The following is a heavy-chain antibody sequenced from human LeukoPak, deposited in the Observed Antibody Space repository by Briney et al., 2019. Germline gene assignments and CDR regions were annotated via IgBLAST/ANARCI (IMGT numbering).Heavy chain of an antibody. CDR3: ARDANYGGSDAFDI. V-gene: IGHV3-74*01. CDR1: GFTFSNFW. D-gene: IGHD4-23*01. Sequence: GGSLRLSCAASGFTFSNFWMHWVRQAPGKGLVWVALIYGDGSFTRYADSVKGRFTISRDNAKNSLYLQMNSLRAEDTAVYYCARDANYGGSDAFDIWGQGTMVTVSS. J-gene: IGHJ3*02. CDR2: IYGDGSFT.